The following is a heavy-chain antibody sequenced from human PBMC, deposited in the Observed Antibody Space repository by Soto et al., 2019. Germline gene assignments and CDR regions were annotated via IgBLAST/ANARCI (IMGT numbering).Heavy chain of an antibody. D-gene: IGHD1-26*01. V-gene: IGHV3-73*01. CDR1: GFSFSGSA. CDR2: IRSKANSYAT. Sequence: GGSLRLSCAASGFSFSGSAMNWVRQASGKGLEWVGRIRSKANSYATAYAASVKGGFTISRDDSKSTAYLQMNSLKTEDTAVYSRPRPGSYMGGNWFDPWGQGTLVTVS. J-gene: IGHJ5*02. CDR3: PRPGSYMGGNWFDP.